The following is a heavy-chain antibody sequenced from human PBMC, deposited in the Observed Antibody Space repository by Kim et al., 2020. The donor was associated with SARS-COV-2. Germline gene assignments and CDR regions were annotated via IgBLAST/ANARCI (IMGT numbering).Heavy chain of an antibody. CDR3: TMEVSPFDY. CDR2: GTT. D-gene: IGHD1-1*01. V-gene: IGHV3-15*01. J-gene: IGHJ4*02. Sequence: GTTDYAAPVKGRFTISRDESKNTLYLQMNSLKTEDTAVYYCTMEVSPFDYWGQGTLVTVSS.